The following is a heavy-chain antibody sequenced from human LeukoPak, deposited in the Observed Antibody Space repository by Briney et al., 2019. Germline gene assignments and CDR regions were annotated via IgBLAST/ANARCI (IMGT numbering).Heavy chain of an antibody. CDR1: GFTFSSYS. CDR3: ARDGLTYYYYGMDV. CDR2: ISSSSSTI. D-gene: IGHD7-27*01. J-gene: IGHJ6*02. V-gene: IGHV3-48*02. Sequence: GGSLRLSCAAPGFTFSSYSMNWVRQAPGKGLEWVSYISSSSSTIYYADSVKGRFTISRDNAKNSLYLQMNSLRDEDTAVYYCARDGLTYYYYGMDVWGQGTTVTVSS.